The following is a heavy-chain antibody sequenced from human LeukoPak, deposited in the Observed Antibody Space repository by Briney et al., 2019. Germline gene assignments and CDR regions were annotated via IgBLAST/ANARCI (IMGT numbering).Heavy chain of an antibody. CDR3: ARLGSAATGAPPYYYYYVDV. V-gene: IGHV4-59*11. CDR1: GGSISYHS. Sequence: SETLSLTCTASGGSISYHSWSWIRQTPVKGLEWIANIYDNGNTDYSPSLQSRVTISTDTSETQFSLRLKSVTAADTAVYYCARLGSAATGAPPYYYYYVDVWGKGTTVTVSS. CDR2: IYDNGNT. D-gene: IGHD1-26*01. J-gene: IGHJ6*03.